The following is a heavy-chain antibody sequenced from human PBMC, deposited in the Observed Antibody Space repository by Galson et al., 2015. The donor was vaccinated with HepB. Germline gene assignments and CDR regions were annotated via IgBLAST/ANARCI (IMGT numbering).Heavy chain of an antibody. CDR2: ISGSGGST. V-gene: IGHV3-23*01. Sequence: SLRLSCAASGFTFSSYAMSWVRQAPGKGLEWVSAISGSGGSTYYADSVKGRFTISRDNSKNTLYLQMNSLRAEDTAVYYCAKRGYCSSTSCYTYYYYGMDVWGQGTTVTVSS. D-gene: IGHD2-2*02. CDR1: GFTFSSYA. CDR3: AKRGYCSSTSCYTYYYYGMDV. J-gene: IGHJ6*02.